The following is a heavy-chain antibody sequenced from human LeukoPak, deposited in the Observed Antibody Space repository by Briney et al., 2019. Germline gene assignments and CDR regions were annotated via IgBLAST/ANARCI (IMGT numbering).Heavy chain of an antibody. CDR2: ISGSGGRT. CDR3: AKDPIVVVPAVPNWFGP. Sequence: GGSLRLSCAASGLTFRIFATSGAPGAPGRGLEYGPAISGSGGRTYYADSVKGRFTISRDNSKNTLYLQMNSLRAEDTAVYYCAKDPIVVVPAVPNWFGPWGQGNLVTVSS. D-gene: IGHD2-2*01. J-gene: IGHJ5*02. V-gene: IGHV3-23*01. CDR1: GLTFRIFA.